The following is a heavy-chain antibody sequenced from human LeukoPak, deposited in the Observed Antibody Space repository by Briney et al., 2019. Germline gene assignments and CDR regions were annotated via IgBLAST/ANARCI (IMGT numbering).Heavy chain of an antibody. D-gene: IGHD6-13*01. J-gene: IGHJ6*02. CDR1: GFTFSSYW. Sequence: GGSLRLSCAASGFTFSSYWMHWVRQAPGKGLVWVSRINSDGSSTSYADSVKGRFTISRDNAKNTLYLQMNSLRAEDTAVYYCARVTDSSSWYGGFYYYYYGMDVWGQGTTVTVSS. CDR2: INSDGSST. CDR3: ARVTDSSSWYGGFYYYYYGMDV. V-gene: IGHV3-74*01.